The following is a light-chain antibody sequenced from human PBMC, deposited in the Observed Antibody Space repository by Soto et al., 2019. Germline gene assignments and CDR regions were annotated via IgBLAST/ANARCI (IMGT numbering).Light chain of an antibody. Sequence: DIQMPPSPSTLSASVGYRVTITCRASQRLTSWLAWYQQRPGKAPQLLIFDASNLESGSPSRFSGSGSGTEFTLTISSLQPDDFATYYRQQYDSYWSFGQGTKVDIK. J-gene: IGKJ1*01. CDR3: QQYDSYWS. CDR1: QRLTSW. V-gene: IGKV1-5*01. CDR2: DAS.